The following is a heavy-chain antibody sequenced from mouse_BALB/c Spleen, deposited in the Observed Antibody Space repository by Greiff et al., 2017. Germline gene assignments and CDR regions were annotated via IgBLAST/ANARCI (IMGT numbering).Heavy chain of an antibody. Sequence: EVQGVESGGGLVQPGGSLKLSCAASGFTFSSYGMSWVRQTPDKRLELVATINSNGGSTYYPDSVKGRFTISRDNAKNTLYLQMSSLKSEDTAMYYCARDPYGTFDYWGQGTTRTVAA. CDR3: ARDPYGTFDY. D-gene: IGHD1-1*01. V-gene: IGHV5-6-3*01. CDR2: INSNGGST. CDR1: GFTFSSYG. J-gene: IGHJ2*01.